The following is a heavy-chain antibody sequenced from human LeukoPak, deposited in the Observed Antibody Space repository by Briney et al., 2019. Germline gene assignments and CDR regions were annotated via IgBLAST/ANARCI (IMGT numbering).Heavy chain of an antibody. CDR3: AKAPGVSEWLFDY. J-gene: IGHJ4*02. Sequence: GGSLRLSCAASGFTFDDYAMLWVRQAPGKGLEWVSGISWNSGSIGYADSVKGRFTISRDNAKNSLYLQMNSLRAEDTALYYCAKAPGVSEWLFDYWGQGTLVTVSS. CDR1: GFTFDDYA. D-gene: IGHD3-3*01. CDR2: ISWNSGSI. V-gene: IGHV3-9*01.